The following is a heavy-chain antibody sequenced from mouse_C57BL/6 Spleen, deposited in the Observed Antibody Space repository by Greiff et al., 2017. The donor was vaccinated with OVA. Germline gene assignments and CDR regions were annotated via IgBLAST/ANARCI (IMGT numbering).Heavy chain of an antibody. J-gene: IGHJ3*01. D-gene: IGHD1-1*01. V-gene: IGHV1-78*01. CDR2: IYPRDGST. CDR1: GYTFTDHT. Sequence: QVHVKQSDAELVKPGASVKISCKVSGYTFTDHTIHWMKQRPEQGLEWIGYIYPRDGSTKYNEKFKGKATLTADKSSSTAYMQLNSLTSEDSAVYFCAREVFTTVVATRAGFAYWGQGTLVTVSA. CDR3: AREVFTTVVATRAGFAY.